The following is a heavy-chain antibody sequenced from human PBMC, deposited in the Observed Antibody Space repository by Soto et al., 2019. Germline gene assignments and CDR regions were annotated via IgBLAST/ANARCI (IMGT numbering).Heavy chain of an antibody. D-gene: IGHD6-19*01. Sequence: QVQLVESGGGVVQPGGSLRLSCAASGFPFSNYGMHWVRQAPGKGLEGVAVIWYHGSNKYYADSVKGRFTISRDNSKNTLYLQMNSLRAEDTAVYYCARDRDPGQWLTTNYFDYWGQGTLVTVSS. V-gene: IGHV3-33*01. CDR3: ARDRDPGQWLTTNYFDY. CDR1: GFPFSNYG. J-gene: IGHJ4*02. CDR2: IWYHGSNK.